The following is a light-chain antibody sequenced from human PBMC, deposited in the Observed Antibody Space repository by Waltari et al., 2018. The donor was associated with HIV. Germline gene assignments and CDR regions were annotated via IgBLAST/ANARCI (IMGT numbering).Light chain of an antibody. CDR2: DDS. CDR3: QVWANTTDHSYV. J-gene: IGLJ1*01. V-gene: IGLV3-21*02. Sequence: SYVLTQPPSVSVAPGQTARITCGGNNRGSNSVHWYQQKPGQAPVLVGHDDSDRPSGIPERFSGSNSGNAATLTISRVEAGDEADYYCQVWANTTDHSYVFGTGTKVTVL. CDR1: NRGSNS.